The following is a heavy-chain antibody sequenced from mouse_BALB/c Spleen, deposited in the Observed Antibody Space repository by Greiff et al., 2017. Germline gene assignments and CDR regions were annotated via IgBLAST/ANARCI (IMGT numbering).Heavy chain of an antibody. CDR2: IWAGGST. D-gene: IGHD2-4*01. V-gene: IGHV2-9*02. J-gene: IGHJ4*01. Sequence: VKLMESGPGLVAPSQSLSITCTVSGFSLTSYGVHWVRQPPGKGLEWLGVIWAGGSTNYNSALMSRLSISKDNSKSQVFLKMNSLQTDDTAMYYCARGFYYDYEDYAMDYWGQGTSVTVSS. CDR3: ARGFYYDYEDYAMDY. CDR1: GFSLTSYG.